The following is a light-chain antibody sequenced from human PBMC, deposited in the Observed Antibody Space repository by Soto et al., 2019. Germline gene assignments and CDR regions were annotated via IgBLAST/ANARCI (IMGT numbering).Light chain of an antibody. Sequence: IVLTQSPATLSLSLGERANLSFMACQSVDIYLAWYRQIPGQAPRFLIYDDSNRVTGIPDRFSGGGSGTDFTLTFSSLEPEDFAIYYCQQRSNLPPSFGQGTRLEI. J-gene: IGKJ5*01. CDR2: DDS. CDR1: QSVDIY. CDR3: QQRSNLPPS. V-gene: IGKV3-11*01.